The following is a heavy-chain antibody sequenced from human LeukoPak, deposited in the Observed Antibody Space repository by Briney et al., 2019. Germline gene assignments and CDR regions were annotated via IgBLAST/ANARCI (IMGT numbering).Heavy chain of an antibody. V-gene: IGHV3-21*04. CDR2: ISSSTNYI. D-gene: IGHD6-6*01. Sequence: PGGSLRLSCAVSGFTFSSYSMNWVRQAPGKGLEWVSSISSSTNYIYYADSVKGRFTISRDNAKNSLYLQMNSLRAEDTAVYYCAAYSSCDYWGQGTLVTVSS. CDR1: GFTFSSYS. CDR3: AAYSSCDY. J-gene: IGHJ4*02.